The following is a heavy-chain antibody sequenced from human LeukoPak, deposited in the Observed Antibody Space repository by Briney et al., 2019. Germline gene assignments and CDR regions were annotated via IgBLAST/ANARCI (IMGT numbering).Heavy chain of an antibody. CDR1: GFTFSSYG. J-gene: IGHJ4*02. CDR3: AKDLRLNVQVGSLSN. Sequence: PGGSLRLSCAASGFTFSSYGMHWVRQAPGKGLEWVAFIRYDGSNKYYADSVKGRFTISRDNSKNTLYLQMNSLRAEDTAVYYCAKDLRLNVQVGSLSNWGQGTLVTVSS. CDR2: IRYDGSNK. V-gene: IGHV3-30*02. D-gene: IGHD3-10*02.